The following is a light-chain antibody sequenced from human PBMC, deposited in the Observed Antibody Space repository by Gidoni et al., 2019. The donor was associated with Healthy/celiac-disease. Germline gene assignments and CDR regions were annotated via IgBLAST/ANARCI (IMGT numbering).Light chain of an antibody. J-gene: IGKJ4*01. CDR2: GAS. CDR1: QSVSSN. Sequence: IVMTQSPATLSVSPGERATLSCRASQSVSSNLAWYQQKPGQAPRLLIYGASTRATGLPARXXXSGXXTEFTLTIXSLQSEDFAVYYCQQYNNWPLTFGGGTKVEIK. V-gene: IGKV3-15*01. CDR3: QQYNNWPLT.